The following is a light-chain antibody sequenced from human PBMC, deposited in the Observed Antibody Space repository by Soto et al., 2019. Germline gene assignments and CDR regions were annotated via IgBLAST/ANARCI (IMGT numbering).Light chain of an antibody. V-gene: IGKV3-11*01. Sequence: EIVLTQSPATLFLSPGERATLSCRASQSVSSYLAWYQQTPGQAPRLLIYDASNRDTGIPARFSGSRSGTDFTLTISSLEPEDFEVYYCQQRSNWPPAFGGGTKVDI. CDR1: QSVSSY. J-gene: IGKJ4*01. CDR3: QQRSNWPPA. CDR2: DAS.